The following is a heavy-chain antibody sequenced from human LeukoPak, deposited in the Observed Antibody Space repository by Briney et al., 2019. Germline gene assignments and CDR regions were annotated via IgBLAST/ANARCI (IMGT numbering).Heavy chain of an antibody. J-gene: IGHJ3*01. CDR2: FDLEDGET. CDR3: ATAYNSSFLDPYHAFDL. Sequence: ASVKVSCKASGYSLSELAVHWVRQAPGKGLQWMGGFDLEDGETIYAQNFQGRVTMTEDTSTDTAHMEVSSLTSEDTALYFCATAYNSSFLDPYHAFDLWGQGTMVTVSS. CDR1: GYSLSELA. D-gene: IGHD3-22*01. V-gene: IGHV1-24*01.